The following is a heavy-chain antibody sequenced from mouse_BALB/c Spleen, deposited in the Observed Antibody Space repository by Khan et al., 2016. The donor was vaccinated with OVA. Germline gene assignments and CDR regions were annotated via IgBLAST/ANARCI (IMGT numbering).Heavy chain of an antibody. V-gene: IGHV3-2*02. CDR3: ARVYVGDFDY. CDR1: GYSITSDYA. CDR2: ISYSGNT. J-gene: IGHJ2*01. D-gene: IGHD1-1*01. Sequence: EVQLVESGPGLVKPSQSLSLICTVTGYSITSDYAWNWIRQFPGNKLEWMGFISYSGNTNYNPSLKSRISITRDTSKNQFFLHLNSVTTEDTATYYCARVYVGDFDYWGQGTTLTVSS.